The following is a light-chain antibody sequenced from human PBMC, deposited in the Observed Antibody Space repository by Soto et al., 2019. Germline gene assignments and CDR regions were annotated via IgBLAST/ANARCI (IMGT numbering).Light chain of an antibody. CDR2: RAS. Sequence: DIQLTQSPSPLSASVGDRVTITCRASQSISSWLAWYQRKPGKAPKLLIYRASILESGVPSSFSGSGSGTEFTLTISSLQPDDFATYYCQQYNGYPWTFGQGTKVEV. J-gene: IGKJ1*01. CDR1: QSISSW. V-gene: IGKV1-5*03. CDR3: QQYNGYPWT.